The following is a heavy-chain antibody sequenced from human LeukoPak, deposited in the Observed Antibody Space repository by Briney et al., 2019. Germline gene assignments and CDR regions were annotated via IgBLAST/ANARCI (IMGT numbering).Heavy chain of an antibody. Sequence: GESLKISCKGSGYSFSNYWIGWVRQMPGKGLEWMGIIYPGDSDTRYSPSFQGQVTMSVDKSMNIAYLQWSSLKASDTAMYYCARLDTGLWSSSWYGWFDPWGQGTLVTVSS. J-gene: IGHJ5*02. D-gene: IGHD6-13*01. CDR2: IYPGDSDT. V-gene: IGHV5-51*01. CDR3: ARLDTGLWSSSWYGWFDP. CDR1: GYSFSNYW.